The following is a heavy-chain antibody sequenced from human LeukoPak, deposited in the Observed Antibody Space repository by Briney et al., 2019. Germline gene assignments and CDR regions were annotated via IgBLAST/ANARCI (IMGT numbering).Heavy chain of an antibody. CDR1: GFTFTSYG. CDR3: ARAEWVLLDYYYYYMDG. D-gene: IGHD1-26*01. V-gene: IGHV3-30*02. J-gene: IGHJ6*03. Sequence: GRSLSLSCAPSGFTFTSYGIPWVRQAPRKGLEWVAFIRYDGSNKYYTDSVKGRFTISRDNAKNLLYLQMNSRRAEDTAVYYCARAEWVLLDYYYYYMDGWGKGTTVSISS. CDR2: IRYDGSNK.